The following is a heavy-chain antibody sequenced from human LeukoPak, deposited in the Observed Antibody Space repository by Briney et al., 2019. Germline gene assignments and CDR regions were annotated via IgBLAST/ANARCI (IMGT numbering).Heavy chain of an antibody. Sequence: ASVKVSCKASGYTFTSYYMHWVRQAPGQGLEWMGIINPSGGSTSYAQKFQGRVTMTRDMSTSTVYMELSSLRYEDTAVYYCARTLEPDYGDPPFDYWGQGTLVTVSS. J-gene: IGHJ4*02. CDR2: INPSGGST. CDR1: GYTFTSYY. CDR3: ARTLEPDYGDPPFDY. D-gene: IGHD4-17*01. V-gene: IGHV1-46*01.